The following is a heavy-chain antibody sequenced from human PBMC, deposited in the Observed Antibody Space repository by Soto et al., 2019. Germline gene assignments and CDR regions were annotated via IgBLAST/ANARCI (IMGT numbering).Heavy chain of an antibody. Sequence: SRQGPASGLTSYWIGYVRQMPGKGLDWMWVIYPGDSDPRYRPSFQGPVGISADKSISTAYLQWSSLKASDTAMYYCAKDFNGLGEYHAFDFWGPGTMVTVSS. CDR2: IYPGDSDP. V-gene: IGHV5-51*01. D-gene: IGHD2-2*01. CDR1: ASGLTSYW. J-gene: IGHJ3*01. CDR3: AKDFNGLGEYHAFDF.